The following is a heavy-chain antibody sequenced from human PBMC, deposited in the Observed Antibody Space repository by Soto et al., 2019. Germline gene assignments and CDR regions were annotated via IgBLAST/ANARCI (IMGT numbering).Heavy chain of an antibody. CDR2: ITVSSGNT. CDR1: GYTFTSHG. J-gene: IGHJ4*02. D-gene: IGHD1-26*01. Sequence: QVQLVQSGPEVKKPGASMKVSCKTSGYTFTSHGITWVRQAPGKGLEWMGWITVSSGNTHYAQKFPGRVTMTADTSATTASMEQWSLVSDDTAVYYCATPTGYGSDYFFGHWGQGTPVTVSS. V-gene: IGHV1-18*04. CDR3: ATPTGYGSDYFFGH.